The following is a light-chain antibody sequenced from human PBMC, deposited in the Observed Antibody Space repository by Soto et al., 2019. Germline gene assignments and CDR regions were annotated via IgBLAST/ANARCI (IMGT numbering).Light chain of an antibody. CDR3: QQYHTWPPYT. V-gene: IGKV3-15*01. CDR2: EAS. CDR1: QSISSK. Sequence: EIVMTQSPATLSVSPGERATLSCRSSQSISSKLAWYQQKPGQAPRLLIYEASTRATGVAARFSGSGSGTEFTLTISSLQSEDFAVYYCQQYHTWPPYTFGQGTNLEIK. J-gene: IGKJ2*01.